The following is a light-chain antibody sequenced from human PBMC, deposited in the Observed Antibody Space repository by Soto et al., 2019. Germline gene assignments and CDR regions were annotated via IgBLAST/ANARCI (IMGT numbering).Light chain of an antibody. J-gene: IGKJ1*01. V-gene: IGKV3-15*01. CDR3: QSGT. CDR1: QSVSSN. Sequence: EIVMTQSPATLPVSPGERATLSCRASQSVSSNLAWYQQKPGQAPRLLIYGASTRATGIPARFSGSGSGTEFTLTISSLQSEDFAVYYCQSGTFGQGTKVEIK. CDR2: GAS.